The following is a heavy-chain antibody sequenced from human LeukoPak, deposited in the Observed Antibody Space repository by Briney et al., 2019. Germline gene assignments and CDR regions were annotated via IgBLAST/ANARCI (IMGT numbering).Heavy chain of an antibody. D-gene: IGHD2-21*02. CDR3: ARGGRDCGGDCYVAAFDI. V-gene: IGHV1-69*13. CDR1: GGTRSSYA. J-gene: IGHJ3*02. Sequence: SVKVSCKASGGTRSSYAISWVRQAPGQGLEWMGGIIPIFGTANYAQKLQGRVTITADESTSTAYMELSSLRSEDTAAYYCARGGRDCGGDCYVAAFDIWGQGTMVTVSS. CDR2: IIPIFGTA.